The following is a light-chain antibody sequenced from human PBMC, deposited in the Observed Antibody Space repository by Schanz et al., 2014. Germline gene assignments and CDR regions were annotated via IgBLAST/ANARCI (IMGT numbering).Light chain of an antibody. J-gene: IGKJ4*01. CDR2: GAS. V-gene: IGKV3-20*01. CDR3: QHYDGPPLT. Sequence: EILMTQSPATLSLSPGERATLSCRASQSISSSLLAWYQQKPGQAPRLLIYGASTRATGIPDRFSGSGSGADFTLIITRLEPEDFAVYYCQHYDGPPLTFGGGTKVEIK. CDR1: QSISSSL.